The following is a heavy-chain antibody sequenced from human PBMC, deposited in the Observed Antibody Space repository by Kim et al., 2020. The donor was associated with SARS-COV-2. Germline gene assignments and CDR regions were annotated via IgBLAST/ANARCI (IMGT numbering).Heavy chain of an antibody. J-gene: IGHJ4*02. V-gene: IGHV1-18*01. CDR1: GYTFTSYG. Sequence: ASVKVSCKASGYTFTSYGISWVRQAPGQGLEWMGWISAYNGNTNYAQKLQGRVTMTTDTSTSTAYMELRSRRSDDTAVYYCAGERDYGDYDYWGQGTLVTVSS. D-gene: IGHD4-17*01. CDR2: ISAYNGNT. CDR3: AGERDYGDYDY.